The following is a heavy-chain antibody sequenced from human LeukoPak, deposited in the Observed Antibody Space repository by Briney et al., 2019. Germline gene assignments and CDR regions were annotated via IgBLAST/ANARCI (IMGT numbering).Heavy chain of an antibody. CDR1: GYTFTGYY. Sequence: ASVKVSCKASGYTFTGYYMHWVRLAPGQGLEWMGWINPNSGGTNYAQKFQGRVTMTRDTSISTAYMELSRLRSDDTAVCYCARALNAGYSPYYFDYWGQGTLVTVSS. CDR2: INPNSGGT. D-gene: IGHD5-18*01. CDR3: ARALNAGYSPYYFDY. J-gene: IGHJ4*02. V-gene: IGHV1-2*02.